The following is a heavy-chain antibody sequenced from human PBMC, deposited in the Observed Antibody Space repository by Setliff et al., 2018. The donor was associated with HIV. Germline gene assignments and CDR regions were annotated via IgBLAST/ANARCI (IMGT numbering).Heavy chain of an antibody. V-gene: IGHV3-30*07. CDR2: ISYDGSRI. J-gene: IGHJ4*02. CDR3: TKGVQRLRPYYFDS. D-gene: IGHD4-17*01. CDR1: GFTFRDFA. Sequence: PGGSLRLSCVGSGFTFRDFAMHWVRQAPGKGLEWVSSISYDGSRIHYADSVKGRFSISRDNSKNTLYLQMKSLRVEDTAIYYCTKGVQRLRPYYFDSWGQGTLVTVSS.